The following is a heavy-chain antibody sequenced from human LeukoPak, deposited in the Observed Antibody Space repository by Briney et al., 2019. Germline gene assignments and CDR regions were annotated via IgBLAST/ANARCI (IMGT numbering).Heavy chain of an antibody. CDR3: ARCCSGWYDAFDI. J-gene: IGHJ3*02. CDR2: ISAYNGNT. CDR1: GYTFTSYG. V-gene: IGHV1-18*01. Sequence: ASVKVSCKASGYTFTSYGISWVRQAPGQGLEWMGWISAYNGNTNYAQKLQGRVTMTTDTSTSTAYMELSSLRSEDTAVYYCARCCSGWYDAFDIWGQGTMVTVSS. D-gene: IGHD6-19*01.